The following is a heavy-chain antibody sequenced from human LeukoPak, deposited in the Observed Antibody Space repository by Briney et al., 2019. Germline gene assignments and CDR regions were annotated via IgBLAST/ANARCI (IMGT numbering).Heavy chain of an antibody. D-gene: IGHD6-19*01. CDR2: IYPGDSDT. Sequence: RGESLKISCKTSGYIFSTYWIGWVRQMPGKGLEWMGIIYPGDSDTRYSPSFQGQVTISADKSISTAYLQWSSLKASDTAMYYCARVAVAGTPYYGMDVWGQGTTVTVSS. CDR1: GYIFSTYW. CDR3: ARVAVAGTPYYGMDV. J-gene: IGHJ6*02. V-gene: IGHV5-51*01.